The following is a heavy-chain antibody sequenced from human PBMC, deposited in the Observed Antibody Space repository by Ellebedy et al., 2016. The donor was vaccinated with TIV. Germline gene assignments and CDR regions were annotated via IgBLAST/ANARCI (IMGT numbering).Heavy chain of an antibody. D-gene: IGHD6-6*01. CDR3: AREYSSSSGKVFDY. J-gene: IGHJ4*02. V-gene: IGHV4-4*07. CDR2: IYTSGGI. CDR1: GGSIGSYY. Sequence: GSLRLXCTVSGGSIGSYYWSWIRQPAGKGLEWIGRIYTSGGIDYNPSLKSRVTMSLDTSKNEFTLKLSSVTAADTALYYCAREYSSSSGKVFDYWGQGTLVTVSS.